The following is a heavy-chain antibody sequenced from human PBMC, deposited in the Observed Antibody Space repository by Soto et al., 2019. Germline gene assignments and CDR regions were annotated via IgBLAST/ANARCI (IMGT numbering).Heavy chain of an antibody. Sequence: PGESLKVSCKGSGYIFTSYWIGWVRQMPWKGLEWMGIIYPGDSDTRYSPSFQGQVTISADKSISTAYLQWSSLKASDTAMYYCARLNYYYDSSGDQFNYYYGMDVWGKGTTVTVSS. J-gene: IGHJ6*04. CDR3: ARLNYYYDSSGDQFNYYYGMDV. CDR2: IYPGDSDT. D-gene: IGHD3-22*01. CDR1: GYIFTSYW. V-gene: IGHV5-51*01.